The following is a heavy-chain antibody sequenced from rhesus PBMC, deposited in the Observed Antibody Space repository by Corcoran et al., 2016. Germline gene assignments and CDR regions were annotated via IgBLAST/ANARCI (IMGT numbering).Heavy chain of an antibody. V-gene: IGHV4-73*01. CDR2: IYDNSAST. J-gene: IGHJ4*01. CDR1: GGSISGYYY. CDR3: ARVGNSGSYYYGAVFDY. D-gene: IGHD3-16*01. Sequence: QVQLQQWGEGLVKPSETLSLTCAVYGGSISGYYYWSWIRQPPGKGLEWIGYIYDNSASTNYNPSLKNRVTISKDTSKNQFSLKLSSVTAADTAVYYCARVGNSGSYYYGAVFDYWGQGVLVTVSS.